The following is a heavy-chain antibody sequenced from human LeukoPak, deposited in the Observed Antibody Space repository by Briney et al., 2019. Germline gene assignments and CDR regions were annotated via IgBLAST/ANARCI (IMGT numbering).Heavy chain of an antibody. CDR1: GGSISSYY. V-gene: IGHV4-59*01. CDR3: ARGTGGWYFDL. CDR2: IYYSGST. Sequence: SETLSLTCTVSGGSISSYYWSWIRQPPGKGLEWIGYIYYSGSTNYNPSLKSRVTTSIDTSKNQFSLKLTSVTAADTAVYYCARGTGGWYFDLWGRGTLVTVSS. D-gene: IGHD1/OR15-1a*01. J-gene: IGHJ2*01.